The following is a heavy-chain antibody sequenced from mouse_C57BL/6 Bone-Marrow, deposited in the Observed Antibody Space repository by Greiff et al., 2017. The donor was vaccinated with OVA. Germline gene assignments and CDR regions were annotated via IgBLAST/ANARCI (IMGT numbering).Heavy chain of an antibody. CDR3: ARSEFTTVVATKEFAY. Sequence: VQLKESGPELVKPGASVKISCKASGYSFTDYNMNWVKQSNGKSLEWIGVINPNYGTTSYNQKFKGKATLTVDQSSSTAYMQLNSLTSEDSAVYYCARSEFTTVVATKEFAYWGQGTLVTVSA. CDR2: INPNYGTT. CDR1: GYSFTDYN. J-gene: IGHJ3*01. V-gene: IGHV1-39*01. D-gene: IGHD1-1*01.